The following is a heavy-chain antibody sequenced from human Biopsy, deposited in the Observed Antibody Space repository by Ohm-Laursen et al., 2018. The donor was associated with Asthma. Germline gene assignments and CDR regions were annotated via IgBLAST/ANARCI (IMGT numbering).Heavy chain of an antibody. J-gene: IGHJ4*02. CDR2: ISFDGSNK. CDR3: AKDVFPGWELRRGPDY. CDR1: GFTFSNYG. Sequence: SLRLSCAASGFTFSNYGMHWVRQAPGKGLDWVAVISFDGSNKNYTDSVKGRFTISRDNSRNTLHLQMSSLRAEDTAVYYCAKDVFPGWELRRGPDYWGQGTLVTASS. V-gene: IGHV3-30*18. D-gene: IGHD1-26*01.